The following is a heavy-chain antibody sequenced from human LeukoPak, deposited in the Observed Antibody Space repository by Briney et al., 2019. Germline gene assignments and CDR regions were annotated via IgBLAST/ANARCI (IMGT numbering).Heavy chain of an antibody. J-gene: IGHJ4*02. Sequence: PGGSLRLSCAASGFTFSDYNMHWVRQAPGKGLDWGALMSPDGNKKYYADSVKGRFTISRDNSTRTVDLQMNSLRAEDTAVYYCARDLIGRYTFDYCGQGTLVTVSS. CDR1: GFTFSDYN. CDR2: MSPDGNKK. V-gene: IGHV3-30-3*01. D-gene: IGHD3-10*01. CDR3: ARDLIGRYTFDY.